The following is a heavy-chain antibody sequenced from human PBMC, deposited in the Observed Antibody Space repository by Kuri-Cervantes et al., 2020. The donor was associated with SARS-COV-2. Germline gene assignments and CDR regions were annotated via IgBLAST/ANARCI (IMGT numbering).Heavy chain of an antibody. CDR3: AKDRYCSSTSYYLYLVY. Sequence: GGSLRLSCAASGFTFSSYGMHWVRQAPGKGLEWVAFIRYDGSNKYYADSVKGRFTISRDNSKNTLYLQMNSLRAEDTAVYYCAKDRYCSSTSYYLYLVYWGQGTLVTVSS. D-gene: IGHD2-2*01. V-gene: IGHV3-30*02. CDR1: GFTFSSYG. CDR2: IRYDGSNK. J-gene: IGHJ4*02.